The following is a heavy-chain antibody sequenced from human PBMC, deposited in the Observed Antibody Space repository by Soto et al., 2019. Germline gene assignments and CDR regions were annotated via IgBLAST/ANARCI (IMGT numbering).Heavy chain of an antibody. J-gene: IGHJ5*02. D-gene: IGHD3-10*01. CDR2: MNPNSGNT. Sequence: ASVKVSCKASGYTFTSYDINWVRQATGQGLEWMGWMNPNSGNTGYGQKFQGRVTMTRTTPINTAYMELSSLTPEDTAVYYCVRGVSGSGSFWFAPWGQGTLVTVSS. CDR3: VRGVSGSGSFWFAP. V-gene: IGHV1-8*01. CDR1: GYTFTSYD.